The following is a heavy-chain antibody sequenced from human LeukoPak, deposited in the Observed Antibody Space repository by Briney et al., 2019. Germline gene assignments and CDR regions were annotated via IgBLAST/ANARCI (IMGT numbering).Heavy chain of an antibody. J-gene: IGHJ4*02. D-gene: IGHD3-22*01. V-gene: IGHV4-34*01. Sequence: SETLSLTCAVDGASLSDYSLGLIRQPPGKGLEWIGEINPSGSTHHNPSLKSRVTISIDTSKNQFSLNLTALTAGDTSVYYCARGPHPNEYDTRGNHRVHVFFNNWGQGTRVTVSS. CDR2: INPSGST. CDR1: GASLSDYS. CDR3: ARGPHPNEYDTRGNHRVHVFFNN.